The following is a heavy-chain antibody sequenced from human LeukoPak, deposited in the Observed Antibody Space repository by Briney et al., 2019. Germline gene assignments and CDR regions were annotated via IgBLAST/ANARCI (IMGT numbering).Heavy chain of an antibody. CDR3: ARAPLVDGAFDI. D-gene: IGHD5-24*01. CDR2: ISSSSSYI. Sequence: GGSLRLSCAASGFTFSSYSMNWVRQAPGKGLEWVSSISSSSSYIYYADSVKGRFTISRDNAKNSLYLQMNSLRAEGTAVYYCARAPLVDGAFDIWGQGTMVTVSS. CDR1: GFTFSSYS. V-gene: IGHV3-21*01. J-gene: IGHJ3*02.